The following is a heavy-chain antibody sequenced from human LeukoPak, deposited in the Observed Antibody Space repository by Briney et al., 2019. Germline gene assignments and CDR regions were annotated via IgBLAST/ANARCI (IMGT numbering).Heavy chain of an antibody. CDR2: INPSGGST. Sequence: RASVKVSCKASGYTFTSYGISWVRQAPGQGLEWMGIINPSGGSTSYAQKFQGRVTMTRDTSTSTVYMELSSLRSEDTAVYYCARDACSSRICSAGGNWFDPWGQGTLVTVSS. J-gene: IGHJ5*02. CDR3: ARDACSSRICSAGGNWFDP. V-gene: IGHV1-46*01. D-gene: IGHD2-2*01. CDR1: GYTFTSYG.